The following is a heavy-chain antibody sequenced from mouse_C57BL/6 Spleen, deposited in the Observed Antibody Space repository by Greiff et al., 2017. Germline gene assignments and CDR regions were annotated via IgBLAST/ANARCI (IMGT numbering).Heavy chain of an antibody. J-gene: IGHJ4*01. Sequence: VQLQQSGAELVRPGASVTLSCKASGYTFTDYEMHWVKQTPVHGLEWIGAIDPETGGTAYNQKFKGKAILTADKSSSTAYMELRSLTSEDSAVYYCTRNDYDDEGYAMDYWGQGTSVTVSS. CDR3: TRNDYDDEGYAMDY. D-gene: IGHD2-4*01. CDR1: GYTFTDYE. V-gene: IGHV1-15*01. CDR2: IDPETGGT.